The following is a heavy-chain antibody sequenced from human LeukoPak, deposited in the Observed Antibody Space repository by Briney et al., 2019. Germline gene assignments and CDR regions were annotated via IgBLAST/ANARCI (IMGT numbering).Heavy chain of an antibody. CDR3: ARDSGERGSGSYLIAY. Sequence: GESLKISCKGSGYSFTNYWIGWVRQMPGKGLEWMGIIYPGYSDTRYSPSFQGQVTISVDKSISTAYLQFSSLKASDTAMYYCARDSGERGSGSYLIAYWGQGTLVTVSS. CDR1: GYSFTNYW. D-gene: IGHD3-10*01. V-gene: IGHV5-51*01. J-gene: IGHJ4*02. CDR2: IYPGYSDT.